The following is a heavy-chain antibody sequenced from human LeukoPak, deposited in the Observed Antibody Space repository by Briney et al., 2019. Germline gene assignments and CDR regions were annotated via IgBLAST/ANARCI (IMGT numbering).Heavy chain of an antibody. J-gene: IGHJ4*02. CDR1: GYTFTGYY. D-gene: IGHD4-17*01. Sequence: ASVKVSCKASGYTFTGYYMHWVRQAPGQGLEWMGWINPNSGGINYAQKFQGRVTMTGDTSISTAYMELSRLRSDDTAVYYCARAYGDNTQSDYWGQGTLVTVSS. V-gene: IGHV1-2*02. CDR3: ARAYGDNTQSDY. CDR2: INPNSGGI.